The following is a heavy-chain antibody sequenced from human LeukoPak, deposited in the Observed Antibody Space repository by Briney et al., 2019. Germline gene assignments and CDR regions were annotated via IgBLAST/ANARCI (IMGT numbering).Heavy chain of an antibody. CDR1: GGSFSGYY. CDR2: INYSGST. Sequence: PSETLSLTCAVYGGSFSGYYWSWIRQPPGKGLEWIGEINYSGSTNYNPSLESRVTISVDTSKNQFSLQLNSVTPEDTAVYYCARERQVVVVAATVLWYNWFDPWGQGTLVTVSS. D-gene: IGHD2-15*01. CDR3: ARERQVVVVAATVLWYNWFDP. J-gene: IGHJ5*02. V-gene: IGHV4-34*01.